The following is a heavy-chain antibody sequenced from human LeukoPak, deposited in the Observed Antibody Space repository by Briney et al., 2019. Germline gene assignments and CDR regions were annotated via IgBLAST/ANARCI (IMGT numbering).Heavy chain of an antibody. CDR2: IYYSGST. V-gene: IGHV4-30-4*01. CDR1: GGSISSGDYY. J-gene: IGHJ6*02. Sequence: SETLSLTCTVSGGSISSGDYYWSWIRQPPGKGLEWIGYIYYSGSTYYNPSLKSRVTISVDTSKNQFSLKLSSVTAADTAVYYCARERPYYGMNVWGQGTTVTVSS. CDR3: ARERPYYGMNV.